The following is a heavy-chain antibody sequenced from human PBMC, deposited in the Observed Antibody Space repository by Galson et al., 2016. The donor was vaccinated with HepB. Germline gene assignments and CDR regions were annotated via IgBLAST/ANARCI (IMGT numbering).Heavy chain of an antibody. CDR1: GYTFTSYY. CDR3: ARGEYHYCSLDV. J-gene: IGHJ6*02. V-gene: IGHV1-46*01. D-gene: IGHD1-26*01. CDR2: INPGGGST. Sequence: SVKVSCKASGYTFTSYYIHWARQAPGQGLEWLARINPGGGSTTYAQNFQGRVTVTRDTSTTTVYMDLSSLRSEDTAVYYCARGEYHYCSLDVWGQGTTVTVSS.